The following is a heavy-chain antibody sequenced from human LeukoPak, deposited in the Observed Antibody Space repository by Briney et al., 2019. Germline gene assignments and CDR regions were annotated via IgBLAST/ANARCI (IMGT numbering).Heavy chain of an antibody. D-gene: IGHD1-14*01. V-gene: IGHV4-34*01. Sequence: SETLSLTCAVYGGSFRGYCWTWIRQPPGKGLEWIGEINHSGTTNYNPSLKSRVTISLDTSKNQFSLKLSSVTAADTAIYYCARNIRNDAFHIWGQGTMVTVSS. CDR3: ARNIRNDAFHI. CDR2: INHSGTT. J-gene: IGHJ3*02. CDR1: GGSFRGYC.